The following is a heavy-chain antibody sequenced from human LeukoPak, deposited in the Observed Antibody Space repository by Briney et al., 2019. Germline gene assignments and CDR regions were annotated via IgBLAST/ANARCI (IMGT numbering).Heavy chain of an antibody. CDR1: GFTFSSYA. CDR3: AGFFQH. Sequence: GGSLRLSCAASGFTFSSYAMSWVRQAPGKGLEWVSGITGSGDTTFYADSVKGRFTISRDNSKNSLFLQMNSLRDEDTAVYHCAGFFQHWGQGTLVTVSS. CDR2: ITGSGDTT. V-gene: IGHV3-23*01. J-gene: IGHJ1*01.